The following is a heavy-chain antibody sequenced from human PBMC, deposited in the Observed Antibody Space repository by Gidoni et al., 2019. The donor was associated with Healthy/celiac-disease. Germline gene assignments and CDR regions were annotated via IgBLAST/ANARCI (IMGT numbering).Heavy chain of an antibody. D-gene: IGHD2-15*01. CDR1: GGSISSSSYY. J-gene: IGHJ4*02. V-gene: IGHV4-39*07. Sequence: QLQLQESGPGLVKPSETLSLTCTVSGGSISSSSYYWGWIRQPPGKGLEWIGSIYYSGSTYYNPSLKSRVTISVDTSKNQFSLKLSSVTAADTAVYYCARDREYCSGGSCYPGPDYWGQGTLVTVSS. CDR2: IYYSGST. CDR3: ARDREYCSGGSCYPGPDY.